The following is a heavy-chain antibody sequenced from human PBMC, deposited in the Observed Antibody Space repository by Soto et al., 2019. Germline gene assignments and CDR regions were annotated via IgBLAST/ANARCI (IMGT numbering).Heavy chain of an antibody. J-gene: IGHJ4*02. CDR1: GFAVSSKY. V-gene: IGHV3-53*01. Sequence: EVQLVESGGGLIQPGGSLRLSCAASGFAVSSKYMTWVRQAPGKGLEWVSVIYGGGTTYYADSVKGRFTISRDTSKNTLYLERSSLRAEDTAVYYCVQHTGRPGFDSWGQGTLVTVSS. CDR3: VQHTGRPGFDS. D-gene: IGHD6-13*01. CDR2: IYGGGTT.